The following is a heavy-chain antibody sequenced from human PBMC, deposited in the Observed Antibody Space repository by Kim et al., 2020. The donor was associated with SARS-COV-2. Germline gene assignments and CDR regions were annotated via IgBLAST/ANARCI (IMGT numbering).Heavy chain of an antibody. D-gene: IGHD1-26*01. CDR1: GFTFNTYG. V-gene: IGHV3-30*03. Sequence: GGSLRLSCAASGFTFNTYGMHWVRQAPGKGLEWVAVISYDGSDKYYVDSVKGRFTISRDNYKNTLYLQMNSMRLEDTAVYYCARSFSRSYFGYDYWCQGRLVSVSS. CDR2: ISYDGSDK. CDR3: ARSFSRSYFGYDY. J-gene: IGHJ4*02.